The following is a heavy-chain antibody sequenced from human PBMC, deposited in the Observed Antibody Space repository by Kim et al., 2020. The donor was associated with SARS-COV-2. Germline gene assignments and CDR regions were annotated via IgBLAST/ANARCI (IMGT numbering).Heavy chain of an antibody. D-gene: IGHD3-10*01. CDR1: GGSISSYY. CDR3: ARVFGVSAFDS. CDR2: IYYSGST. J-gene: IGHJ3*02. Sequence: SETLSLTCTVSGGSISSYYWSWIRQPPGKGLEWIGYIYYSGSTNYNPSLKSRVTISVDTSKNQFSLKLRSVTAADTAVYYCARVFGVSAFDSWVQGTMVNVSS. V-gene: IGHV4-59*01.